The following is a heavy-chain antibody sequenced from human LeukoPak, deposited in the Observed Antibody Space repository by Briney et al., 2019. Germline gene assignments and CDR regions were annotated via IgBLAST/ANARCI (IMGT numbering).Heavy chain of an antibody. D-gene: IGHD3-22*01. CDR1: GSSTSYYN. CDR2: MYYDCTT. Sequence: SALLSFSYTSSGSSTSYYNCSWLQMPPGNRQGRIGFMYYDCTTNYNPSLKGRVTISADTSKNQSSLKLSSLTAADTAVYYCARDRSSGYQGTFHIWGQGTMVTVSA. J-gene: IGHJ3*02. V-gene: IGHV4-59*13. CDR3: ARDRSSGYQGTFHI.